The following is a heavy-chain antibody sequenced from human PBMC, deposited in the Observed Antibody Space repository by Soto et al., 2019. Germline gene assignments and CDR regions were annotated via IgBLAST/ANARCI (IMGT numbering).Heavy chain of an antibody. Sequence: QVHLVQSGAEVKKPGASVKVSCKVSGYSLNELSIHWVRQAPGKGLEWMGGFDPEDGEIVYAQKFQGRVTMTEDTSTDRANMDLSSLRSEDTAVYYCATGGPAGDFDNWGQGTLVTVSS. J-gene: IGHJ4*02. CDR1: GYSLNELS. CDR3: ATGGPAGDFDN. CDR2: FDPEDGEI. D-gene: IGHD3-10*01. V-gene: IGHV1-24*01.